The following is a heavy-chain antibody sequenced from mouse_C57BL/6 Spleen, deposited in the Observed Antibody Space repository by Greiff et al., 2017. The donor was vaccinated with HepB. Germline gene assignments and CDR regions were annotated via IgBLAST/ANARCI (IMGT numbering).Heavy chain of an antibody. CDR1: GYAFSSSW. CDR2: IYPGDGDT. CDR3: ARTNWAYWYIDV. D-gene: IGHD4-1*01. V-gene: IGHV1-82*01. Sequence: VKLQQSGPELVKPGASVKISCKASGYAFSSSWMNWVKQRPGKGLEWIGRIYPGDGDTNYNGKFKGKATLTADKSSSTAYMQLSSLTSEDSAVYFCARTNWAYWYIDVWGTGTTVTVSS. J-gene: IGHJ1*03.